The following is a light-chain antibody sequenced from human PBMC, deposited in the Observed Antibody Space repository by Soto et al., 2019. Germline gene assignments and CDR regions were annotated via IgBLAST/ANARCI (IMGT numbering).Light chain of an antibody. V-gene: IGKV3-20*01. CDR1: QSVSSIY. J-gene: IGKJ1*01. Sequence: EIVFTQSPGTVSLSPGERATLSCRASQSVSSIYLAWYQQKPGQAPRLLIYGASSRATGIPDRFSGSGSGTDFTLTISRLEPEDFAVYYCQQYGSSPWTFGQGTKV. CDR3: QQYGSSPWT. CDR2: GAS.